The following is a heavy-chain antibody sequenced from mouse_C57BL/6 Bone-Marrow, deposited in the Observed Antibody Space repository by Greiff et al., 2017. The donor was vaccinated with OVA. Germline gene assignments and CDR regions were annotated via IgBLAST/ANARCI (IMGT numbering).Heavy chain of an antibody. V-gene: IGHV1-63*01. Sequence: VQRVESGAELVRPGTSVKMSCKASGYTFTNYWIGWAKQRPGHGLEWIGDIYPGGGYTNYNEKFKGKATLTADKSSSTAYMQFSSLTSEDSAIYYCARETELGRRYFDVWGTGTTVTVSS. CDR1: GYTFTNYW. CDR2: IYPGGGYT. CDR3: ARETELGRRYFDV. D-gene: IGHD4-1*01. J-gene: IGHJ1*03.